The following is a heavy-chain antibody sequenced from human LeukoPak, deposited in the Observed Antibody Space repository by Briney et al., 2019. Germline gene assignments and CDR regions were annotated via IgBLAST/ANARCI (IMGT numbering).Heavy chain of an antibody. D-gene: IGHD3-10*01. CDR3: AKDGGITMVRGVHYMDV. J-gene: IGHJ6*03. Sequence: PGGSLRLSCAASGFTFSSYAMSWVRQAPGKGLEWVSAISGSGGSTYYADSVKGRFTISRDNSKNTLYLQMNSLRAEDTAVYYCAKDGGITMVRGVHYMDVWGKGTTDTVSS. CDR2: ISGSGGST. CDR1: GFTFSSYA. V-gene: IGHV3-23*01.